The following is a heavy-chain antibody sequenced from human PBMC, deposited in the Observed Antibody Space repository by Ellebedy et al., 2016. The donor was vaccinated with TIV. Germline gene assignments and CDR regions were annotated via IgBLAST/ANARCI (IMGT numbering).Heavy chain of an antibody. CDR3: ARDPHCSSTSCPLDY. CDR2: INHSGST. D-gene: IGHD2-2*01. CDR1: GGSFSGYY. J-gene: IGHJ4*02. Sequence: SETLSLTXAVYGGSFSGYYWSWIRQPPGKGLGWIGEINHSGSTNYNPSLKSRVTISVDTSKNQFSLKLSSVTAADTAVYYCARDPHCSSTSCPLDYWGQGTLVTVSS. V-gene: IGHV4-34*01.